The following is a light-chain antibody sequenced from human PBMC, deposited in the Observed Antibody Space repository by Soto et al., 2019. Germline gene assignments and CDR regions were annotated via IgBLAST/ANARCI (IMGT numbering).Light chain of an antibody. CDR3: SSLTSRITVV. Sequence: QSALTQPASVSGSPGQSIAISCTGTRSDVGAYNYVSWYQQHPGKAPKLMISEVTNRPSGVSDRFSGSKSGNTASLTISGLQAEDEADYYRSSLTSRITVVFGTGTKLTVL. J-gene: IGLJ1*01. CDR1: RSDVGAYNY. CDR2: EVT. V-gene: IGLV2-14*01.